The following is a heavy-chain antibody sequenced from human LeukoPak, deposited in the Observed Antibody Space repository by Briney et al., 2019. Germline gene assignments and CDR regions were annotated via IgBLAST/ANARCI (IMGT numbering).Heavy chain of an antibody. V-gene: IGHV1-3*01. Sequence: ASVKVSCKASGDTFTSYAMHWVRQAPGQRLEWMAWINGGNGNTKYSQKFQGRVTITRDTSASTVYMELSSLRSEDTAVYYCARDVVTGTNYYFDYWGQGTLVTVSS. J-gene: IGHJ4*02. CDR1: GDTFTSYA. CDR2: INGGNGNT. CDR3: ARDVVTGTNYYFDY. D-gene: IGHD1/OR15-1a*01.